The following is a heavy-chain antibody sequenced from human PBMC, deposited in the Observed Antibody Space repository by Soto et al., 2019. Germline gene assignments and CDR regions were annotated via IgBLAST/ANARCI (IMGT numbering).Heavy chain of an antibody. CDR3: AGRGSYRYYYYGMDV. Sequence: SETLSLTCAVYGGSFSGYYWSWIRQPPGKGLEWIGEINHSGSTNYNPSLKSRVTISVDTSKNQFSLKLSSVTAADTAVYYCAGRGSYRYYYYGMDVWGQGTTVTVS. J-gene: IGHJ6*02. CDR2: INHSGST. D-gene: IGHD1-26*01. CDR1: GGSFSGYY. V-gene: IGHV4-34*01.